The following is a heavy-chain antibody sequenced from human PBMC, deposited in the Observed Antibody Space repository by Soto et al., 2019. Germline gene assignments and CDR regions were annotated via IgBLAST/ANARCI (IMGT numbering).Heavy chain of an antibody. D-gene: IGHD2-15*01. CDR2: VNPSGGST. Sequence: ASVKVSCKASGYLFTAYSMHWVRLAPGQGLEWMGVVNPSGGSTKYAQNFQGRVTMTRDTSTTTIYMELSSLRSDDTAIYYCAREENSSGGTCYSEYFHRWGQGTLVTVSS. J-gene: IGHJ1*01. V-gene: IGHV1-46*01. CDR3: AREENSSGGTCYSEYFHR. CDR1: GYLFTAYS.